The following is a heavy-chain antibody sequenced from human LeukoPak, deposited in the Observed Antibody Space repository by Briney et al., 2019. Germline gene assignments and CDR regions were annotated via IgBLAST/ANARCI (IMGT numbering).Heavy chain of an antibody. Sequence: SETLSLTCPVSGGSISNYYYWTWIRQPPGKGLEWIGYVYYTGSTNFNPSLKSRVTMSLDTSRNQFSLKLTSLTAADTAVYYCARGAMATTPFFDYWGQGTLVTVSS. CDR2: VYYTGST. CDR3: ARGAMATTPFFDY. V-gene: IGHV4-59*01. D-gene: IGHD5-24*01. CDR1: GGSISNYY. J-gene: IGHJ4*02.